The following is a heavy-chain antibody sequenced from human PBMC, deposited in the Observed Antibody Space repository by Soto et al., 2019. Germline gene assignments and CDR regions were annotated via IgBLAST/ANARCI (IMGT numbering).Heavy chain of an antibody. CDR1: GFRFDDYN. D-gene: IGHD3-3*01. J-gene: IGHJ6*02. V-gene: IGHV3-43*01. Sequence: PVGSLRLSCAASGFRFDDYNMHWVRQAPGKGLEWVSLITWNGGNTYYAASVKGRFTISRDGTTQSVSLQMTGLKREDTGLYYCARETLSFGSALDVWGQGTTVTVSS. CDR2: ITWNGGNT. CDR3: ARETLSFGSALDV.